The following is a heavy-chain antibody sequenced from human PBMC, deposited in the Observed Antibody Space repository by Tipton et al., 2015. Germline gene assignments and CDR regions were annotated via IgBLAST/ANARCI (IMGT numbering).Heavy chain of an antibody. J-gene: IGHJ4*02. CDR2: IYYSGST. Sequence: TLSLTCNVSGDAISSYYWSWIRQPPGKGLEWIGYIYYSGSTNYNPSLKSRVTISVDTSKNQFSLKLSSVTAADTAVYYCARTSYDSSGYFGGEDYWGQGTLVTVSS. CDR3: ARTSYDSSGYFGGEDY. D-gene: IGHD3-22*01. CDR1: GDAISSYY. V-gene: IGHV4-59*07.